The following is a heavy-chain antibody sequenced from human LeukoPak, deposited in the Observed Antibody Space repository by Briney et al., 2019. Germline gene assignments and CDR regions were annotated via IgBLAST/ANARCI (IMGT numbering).Heavy chain of an antibody. CDR1: GGSISSSSYY. CDR3: ARTNYYDSSEFDP. J-gene: IGHJ5*02. Sequence: SETLSLTCTVSGGSISSSSYYWSWIRQPAGKGLEWIGRIYTSGSTNYNPSLKSRVTMSVDTSKNQFSLKLSSVTAADTAVYYCARTNYYDSSEFDPWGQGTLVTVSS. V-gene: IGHV4-61*02. D-gene: IGHD3-22*01. CDR2: IYTSGST.